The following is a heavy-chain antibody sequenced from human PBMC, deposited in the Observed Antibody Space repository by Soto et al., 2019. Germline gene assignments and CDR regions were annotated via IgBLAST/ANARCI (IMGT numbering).Heavy chain of an antibody. CDR3: ARDRENFYDSSGYYFSDSFDL. CDR2: IWYDGSNK. V-gene: IGHV3-33*01. CDR1: GFSFRTYG. D-gene: IGHD3-22*01. Sequence: QVQLVESGGGVVQPGRSLRLSCAASGFSFRTYGIHWVRQAPGKGLEWVAVIWYDGSNKYYADSVKGRFTISRDNSENTLYLQMHSLRADDTAVYYCARDRENFYDSSGYYFSDSFDLWGQGTMVTVSS. J-gene: IGHJ3*01.